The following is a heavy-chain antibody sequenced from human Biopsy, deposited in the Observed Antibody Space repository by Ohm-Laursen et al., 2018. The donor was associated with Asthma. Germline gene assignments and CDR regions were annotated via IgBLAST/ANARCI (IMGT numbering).Heavy chain of an antibody. D-gene: IGHD2-2*01. V-gene: IGHV4-34*01. CDR3: ARVVGGYCSSTSCYGGYYYGMDV. Sequence: SETLSLTCAVYGGSFSGYYWSWIRQPPGKGLEWIGEINHSGSTNYNPSLKSRVTISVDTSKNQFSLKLSSVTAADTAVYYCARVVGGYCSSTSCYGGYYYGMDVWGQETTVTVSS. CDR1: GGSFSGYY. J-gene: IGHJ6*02. CDR2: INHSGST.